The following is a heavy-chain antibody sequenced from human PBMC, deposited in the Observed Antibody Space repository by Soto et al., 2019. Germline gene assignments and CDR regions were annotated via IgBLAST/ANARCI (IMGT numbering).Heavy chain of an antibody. Sequence: ASVKVSCKVSGYTLTELSMHWVRQAPGKGLEWMGGFDPEDGEAIYAQKFQGRVTMTEDTSTDTAYMELSSLRSEDTAVYYCATLHLKAYYYDSSGQLIDYWGQGTLVTVSS. CDR3: ATLHLKAYYYDSSGQLIDY. J-gene: IGHJ4*02. CDR1: GYTLTELS. CDR2: FDPEDGEA. D-gene: IGHD3-22*01. V-gene: IGHV1-24*01.